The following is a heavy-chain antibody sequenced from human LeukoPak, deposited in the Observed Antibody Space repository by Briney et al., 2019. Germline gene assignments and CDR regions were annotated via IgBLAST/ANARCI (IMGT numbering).Heavy chain of an antibody. CDR3: ARDAGGAWPFDY. CDR2: ISPTGEGT. J-gene: IGHJ4*02. Sequence: GGSLRLSCAASGFAFSNTGMTWLRQAPDRGLEWVSTISPTGEGTHYADSVKGRFTISRDNSKNTLSLEMNSLRADDTATYYCARDAGGAWPFDYWGQGTRVIVSS. D-gene: IGHD4-17*01. CDR1: GFAFSNTG. V-gene: IGHV3-23*01.